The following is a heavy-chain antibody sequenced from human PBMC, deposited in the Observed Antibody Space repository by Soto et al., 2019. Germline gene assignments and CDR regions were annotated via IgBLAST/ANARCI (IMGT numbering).Heavy chain of an antibody. D-gene: IGHD5-18*01. CDR3: ARDFGERXYSYGPEMYYYYYGMDV. CDR1: GYTFTGYY. Sequence: ASVKVSCKASGYTFTGYYMHWVRQAPGQGLEWMGWINPNSGGTNYAQKFQGWVTMTRDTSISTAYMELSRLRSDDTAVYYCARDFGERXYSYGPEMYYYYYGMDVWGQGTTVTVSS. V-gene: IGHV1-2*04. CDR2: INPNSGGT. J-gene: IGHJ6*02.